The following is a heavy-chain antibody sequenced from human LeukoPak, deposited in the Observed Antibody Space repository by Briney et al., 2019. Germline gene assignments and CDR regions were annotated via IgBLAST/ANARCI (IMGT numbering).Heavy chain of an antibody. CDR1: GGSISSYY. Sequence: SETLSLTCTVSGGSISSYYWSWIRQPPGEGLEWIGYIYYSGSTNYNPSLKSRVTISVDTPKNQFSLKLSSVTAADTAVYYCARAALGSGNNWFDPWGQGTLVTVSS. D-gene: IGHD3-10*01. V-gene: IGHV4-59*01. J-gene: IGHJ5*02. CDR3: ARAALGSGNNWFDP. CDR2: IYYSGST.